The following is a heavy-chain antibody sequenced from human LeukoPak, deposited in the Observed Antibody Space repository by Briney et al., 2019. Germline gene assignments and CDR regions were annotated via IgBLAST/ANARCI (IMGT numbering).Heavy chain of an antibody. D-gene: IGHD3-22*01. CDR2: IYTSGST. V-gene: IGHV4-4*07. J-gene: IGHJ3*02. CDR3: ARGRNYYDSSGYYYESAFDI. CDR1: AGSISGYY. Sequence: SETLSLTSSVSAGSISGYYWGWIRPRPGHGREWSGRIYTSGSTNYNPSLKSRVTMSVDTSKNQFSLKLSSVTAADTAVYYCARGRNYYDSSGYYYESAFDIWGQGTMVTVSS.